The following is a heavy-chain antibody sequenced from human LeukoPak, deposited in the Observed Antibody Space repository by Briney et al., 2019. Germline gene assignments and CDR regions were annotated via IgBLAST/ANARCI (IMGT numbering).Heavy chain of an antibody. D-gene: IGHD3-10*01. Sequence: SETLSLTCTVSGGSISSSSYYWGWIRQPPGKGLEWIGEINHSGSTNYNPSLKSRVTISVDTSKNQFSLKLSSVTAADTAVYYCARHEVVTMVRGVNGPKKNYFDYWGQGTLVTVSS. CDR3: ARHEVVTMVRGVNGPKKNYFDY. J-gene: IGHJ4*02. V-gene: IGHV4-39*01. CDR2: INHSGST. CDR1: GGSISSSSYY.